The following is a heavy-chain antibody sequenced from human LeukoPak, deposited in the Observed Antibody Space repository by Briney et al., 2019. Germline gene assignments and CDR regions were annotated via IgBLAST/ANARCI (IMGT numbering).Heavy chain of an antibody. Sequence: GSLRLSCATSGFTFSSYAMDWVRQAPGKGLEWVTFIQYDGSNKYYADSVKGRFTISRDNSKNTLYLQMNSLRAEDTAVYYCAKGFSSGLLLSGYFDYWGQGTLVTVSS. J-gene: IGHJ4*02. V-gene: IGHV3-30*02. D-gene: IGHD6-19*01. CDR3: AKGFSSGLLLSGYFDY. CDR2: IQYDGSNK. CDR1: GFTFSSYA.